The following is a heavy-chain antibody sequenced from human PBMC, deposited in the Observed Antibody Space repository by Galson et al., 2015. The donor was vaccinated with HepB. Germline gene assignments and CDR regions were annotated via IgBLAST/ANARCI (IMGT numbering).Heavy chain of an antibody. CDR1: GYTFTGHY. J-gene: IGHJ3*01. CDR2: INPNSGAT. V-gene: IGHV1-2*06. D-gene: IGHD3-22*01. Sequence: SVKVSCKASGYTFTGHYIHWLRQAPGQGLEWVGRINPNSGATTYAQNFQGRVTMTRDTSISTAYMELSRLTFDDTAVYYCARINFYYDTSGYYGFNPWGQGTMVTVSS. CDR3: ARINFYYDTSGYYGFNP.